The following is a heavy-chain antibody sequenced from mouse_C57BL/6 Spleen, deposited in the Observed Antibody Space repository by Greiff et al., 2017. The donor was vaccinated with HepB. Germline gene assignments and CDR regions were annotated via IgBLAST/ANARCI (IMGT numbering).Heavy chain of an antibody. CDR1: GYSITSGYY. CDR2: ISYDGSN. J-gene: IGHJ2*01. V-gene: IGHV3-6*01. CDR3: ARDIGSYFDY. Sequence: VQLQQSGPGLVKPSQSLSLTCSVTGYSITSGYYWNWIRQFPGNKLEWMGYISYDGSNNYNPSLKNRISITRDTSKNQFFLKLNSVTTEDTATYYCARDIGSYFDYWGQGTTLTVSS.